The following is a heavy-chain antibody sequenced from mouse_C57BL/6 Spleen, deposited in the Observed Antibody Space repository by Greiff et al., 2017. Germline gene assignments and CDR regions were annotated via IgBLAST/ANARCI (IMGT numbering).Heavy chain of an antibody. CDR3: TRESYGSSYYAMDY. D-gene: IGHD1-1*01. CDR1: GYTFTDYE. CDR2: IDPETGGT. J-gene: IGHJ4*01. Sequence: QVQLQQSGAELVRPGASVTLSCKASGYTFTDYEMHWVKQTPVHGLEWIGAIDPETGGTAYNQKFKGKAILTADKSSSTAYMELRSLTSEDSAVYYCTRESYGSSYYAMDYWGQGTSVTVSS. V-gene: IGHV1-15*01.